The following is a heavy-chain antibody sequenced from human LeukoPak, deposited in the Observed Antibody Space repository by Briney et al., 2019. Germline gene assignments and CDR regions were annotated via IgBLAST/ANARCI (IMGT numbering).Heavy chain of an antibody. CDR2: IYYSGST. Sequence: SETLSLTCTVSGGSISSGDYYWSWIRQPPGKGLEWIGYIYYSGSTYYNPSLKSRVTTSVDTSKNQFSLKLSSVTAADTAVYYCARDLTSGLDVWGKGTTVTVSS. CDR1: GGSISSGDYY. V-gene: IGHV4-30-4*01. CDR3: ARDLTSGLDV. D-gene: IGHD1-14*01. J-gene: IGHJ6*04.